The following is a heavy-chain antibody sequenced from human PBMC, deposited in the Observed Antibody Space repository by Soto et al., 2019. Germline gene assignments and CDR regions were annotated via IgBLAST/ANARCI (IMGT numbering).Heavy chain of an antibody. J-gene: IGHJ4*02. CDR3: AHIGLLRDFDY. CDR1: GFSLTTSGVG. D-gene: IGHD4-17*01. Sequence: QITLKESGPTLVKPTQTLTLTCTFSGFSLTTSGVGVGWIRQPPGKALEWLALIYWNDDKLYSPSLKSRLTITTDTAKNQVVLTMTNMDPVDTATYYCAHIGLLRDFDYWGQGTLVTVSS. V-gene: IGHV2-5*01. CDR2: IYWNDDK.